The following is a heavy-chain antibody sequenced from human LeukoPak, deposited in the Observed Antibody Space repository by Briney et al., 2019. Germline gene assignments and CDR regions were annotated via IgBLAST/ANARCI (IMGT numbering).Heavy chain of an antibody. CDR2: ISSSGNTI. Sequence: GGSLRLPCAASGFTFSSYEMNWVRQAPGKGLEWVSYISSSGNTIYYADSVKGRFTNSRDNANNSLYLHMNSLRAEDTAVYYCAGDRADYVGAFDIWGQGTMVTVSS. V-gene: IGHV3-48*03. CDR1: GFTFSSYE. D-gene: IGHD4-17*01. J-gene: IGHJ3*02. CDR3: AGDRADYVGAFDI.